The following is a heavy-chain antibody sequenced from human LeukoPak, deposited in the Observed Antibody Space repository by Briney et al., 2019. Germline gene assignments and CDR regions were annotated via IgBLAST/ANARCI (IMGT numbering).Heavy chain of an antibody. CDR1: GFTFSSYW. CDR3: ARRDGYNRGTFDY. Sequence: GGSLRLSCAASGFTFSSYWMHWVRQAPGKGLVWVSRINSDGSSTSYADSAKGRFTISRDNAKNTLYLQMNSLRAEDTAVYYCARRDGYNRGTFDYWGQGTLVTVSS. J-gene: IGHJ4*02. V-gene: IGHV3-74*01. D-gene: IGHD5-24*01. CDR2: INSDGSST.